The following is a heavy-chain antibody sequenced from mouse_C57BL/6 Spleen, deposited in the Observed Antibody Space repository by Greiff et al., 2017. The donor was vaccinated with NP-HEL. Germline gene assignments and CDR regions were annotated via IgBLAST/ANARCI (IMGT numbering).Heavy chain of an antibody. D-gene: IGHD1-1*01. CDR3: ARHYGSSYEPWFAY. CDR2: ISSGCSTI. J-gene: IGHJ3*01. V-gene: IGHV5-17*01. CDR1: GFTFSDYG. Sequence: EVQLVESGGGLVKPGGSLKLSCAASGFTFSDYGMHWVRQAPEKGLEWVAYISSGCSTIYYAATVKGRFTISRDNAKNTLILQMTSLRSEDTAMYYCARHYGSSYEPWFAYWGQGTLVTVSA.